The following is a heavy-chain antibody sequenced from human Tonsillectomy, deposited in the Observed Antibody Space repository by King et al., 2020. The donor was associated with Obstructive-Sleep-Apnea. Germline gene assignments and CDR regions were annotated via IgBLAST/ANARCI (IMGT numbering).Heavy chain of an antibody. CDR1: GGSINSSSYY. Sequence: QLQESGPGLVKPSETLSLTCTVSGGSINSSSYYWGWIRQPPGKGLEWIGNIYYSGSTYYNLSLKSRVTISVDTSKNQFSLKLSSVTAADTAVYYCSSDRTEQCGGDSNCYFYGMDVWGQGTTVAVSS. D-gene: IGHD2-21*02. V-gene: IGHV4-39*07. J-gene: IGHJ6*02. CDR3: SSDRTEQCGGDSNCYFYGMDV. CDR2: IYYSGST.